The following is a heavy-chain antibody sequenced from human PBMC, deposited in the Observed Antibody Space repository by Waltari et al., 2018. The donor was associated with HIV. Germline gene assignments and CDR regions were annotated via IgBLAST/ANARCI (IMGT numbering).Heavy chain of an antibody. Sequence: QVQLQESGPGLVKPSETLSLTCTVSGGSVSSGSYYWSWIRQPPGKVLEWIGYIYYSGSTNYNPSLKSRVTISVDTSKNQFSLKLSSVTAADTAVYYCARDSGAGTTAFDPWGQGTLVTVSS. D-gene: IGHD4-17*01. V-gene: IGHV4-61*01. J-gene: IGHJ5*02. CDR2: IYYSGST. CDR1: GGSVSSGSYY. CDR3: ARDSGAGTTAFDP.